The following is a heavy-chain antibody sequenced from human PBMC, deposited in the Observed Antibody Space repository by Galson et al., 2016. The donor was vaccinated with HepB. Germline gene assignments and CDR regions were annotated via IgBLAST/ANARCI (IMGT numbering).Heavy chain of an antibody. D-gene: IGHD1-7*01. J-gene: IGHJ6*04. CDR2: SWYDTGNK. Sequence: SLRLSCAASGFSFSRHAMHWVRQAPGKGLEWVAVSWYDTGNKYYADSVQGRFSISRDTSKNTVYLQMNNLRADDTAVYFCAREPPSGTYSRSSGFDVWGKGTTVTVSS. CDR1: GFSFSRHA. V-gene: IGHV3-33*01. CDR3: AREPPSGTYSRSSGFDV.